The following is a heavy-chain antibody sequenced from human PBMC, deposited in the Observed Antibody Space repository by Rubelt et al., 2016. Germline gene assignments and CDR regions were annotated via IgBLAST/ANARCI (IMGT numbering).Heavy chain of an antibody. J-gene: IGHJ3*02. V-gene: IGHV1-69*01. CDR2: IIPIFGTA. D-gene: IGHD3-22*01. CDR3: ARDLVGVVITTHDAFDI. Sequence: QVQLVQSGAEVKKPGSSVKVSCKASGGTFSSYAISWVRQAPGQGLEWMGGIIPIFGTANYAQKFQGRGTMTADQSTSTAYMELSSLRSEDTAVYYCARDLVGVVITTHDAFDIWGQGTMVTVSS. CDR1: GGTFSSYA.